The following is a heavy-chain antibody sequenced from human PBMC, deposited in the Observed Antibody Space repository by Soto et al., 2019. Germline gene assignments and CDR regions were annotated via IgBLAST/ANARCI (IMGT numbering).Heavy chain of an antibody. CDR2: IWYDGTNK. CDR3: ARGPMTTVTTWGDWYFDL. Sequence: QVQLVESGGGVVQPGRSLRLSCATSGFIFSSYGMHWVRQGPGKGLEWVAAIWYDGTNKYYADSVNGRFTISRDDSKNTLYLQMNSLRAEDTAVYYCARGPMTTVTTWGDWYFDLWGRGTLVTVSS. CDR1: GFIFSSYG. J-gene: IGHJ2*01. V-gene: IGHV3-33*01. D-gene: IGHD4-17*01.